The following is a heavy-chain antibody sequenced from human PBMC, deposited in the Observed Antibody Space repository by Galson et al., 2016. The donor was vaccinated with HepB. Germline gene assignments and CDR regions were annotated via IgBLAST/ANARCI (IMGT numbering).Heavy chain of an antibody. D-gene: IGHD1-14*01. CDR3: ARGTGAGDIEAFDI. CDR2: VHYTGST. J-gene: IGHJ3*02. CDR1: SGSISPYY. V-gene: IGHV4-59*01. Sequence: SETLSLTCAVSSGSISPYYWSWIRQFPGKGLEWIGYVHYTGSTNYNPSLKSQVTISLDTSKHHFSLKMASMAAADTAVYYCARGTGAGDIEAFDIWGQGTLVTVSS.